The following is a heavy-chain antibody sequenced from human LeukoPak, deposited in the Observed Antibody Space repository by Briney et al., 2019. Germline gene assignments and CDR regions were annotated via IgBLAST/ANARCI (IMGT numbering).Heavy chain of an antibody. CDR1: GFTFSSYA. J-gene: IGHJ4*02. V-gene: IGHV4-59*12. CDR2: IYHSGST. Sequence: GSLRLSCAASGFTFSSYAMSWVRQAPGKGLEWIGYIYHSGSTNYNPSLKSRVTMSVDTSKNQFSLKLSSVTAADTAVYYCARVLVVRGVIVFDYWGQGTLVTVSS. D-gene: IGHD3-10*01. CDR3: ARVLVVRGVIVFDY.